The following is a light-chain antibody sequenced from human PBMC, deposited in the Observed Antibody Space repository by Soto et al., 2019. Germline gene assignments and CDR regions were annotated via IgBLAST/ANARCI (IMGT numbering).Light chain of an antibody. CDR3: QQRSNWPYT. CDR1: QSVSNF. Sequence: EIVLTQSPATLSLSPGERATLSCMTSQSVSNFLAWYQQKPGQAPRLLIYDASNRATGIPARFSGRGSGTDFTLTINSLEPEDFAVYYCQQRSNWPYTFGQGTKLDIK. J-gene: IGKJ2*01. V-gene: IGKV3-11*01. CDR2: DAS.